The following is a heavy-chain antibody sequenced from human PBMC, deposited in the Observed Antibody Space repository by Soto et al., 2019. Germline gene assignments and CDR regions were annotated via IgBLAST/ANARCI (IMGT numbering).Heavy chain of an antibody. V-gene: IGHV5-51*01. J-gene: IGHJ4*02. CDR3: ASHVGGSITFLQCSVDY. CDR1: GYSFTDYW. Sequence: PGESLKISCKGSGYSFTDYWIDCVRQMPGKGLEWMGILYPGDSDTRYSPSFQGQVTISADKSTSTAYLQLNSLKASDTAMFYCASHVGGSITFLQCSVDYWGQGTLVTVFS. CDR2: LYPGDSDT. D-gene: IGHD2-2*01.